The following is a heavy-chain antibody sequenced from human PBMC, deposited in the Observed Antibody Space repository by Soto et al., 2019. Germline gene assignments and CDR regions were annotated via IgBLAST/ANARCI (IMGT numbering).Heavy chain of an antibody. CDR2: IGTAGDT. J-gene: IGHJ4*02. CDR3: ARGLTYYDFWSGYSGAMSTFDY. D-gene: IGHD3-3*01. CDR1: GFTFSSYD. V-gene: IGHV3-13*01. Sequence: EVQLVESGGGLVQPGGSLRLSCAASGFTFSSYDMHWVRQATGKGLEWVSAIGTAGDTYYPGSVKGRFTISRENAKNSLYLQMNSLRAEDTAVYYCARGLTYYDFWSGYSGAMSTFDYWGQGTLVTASS.